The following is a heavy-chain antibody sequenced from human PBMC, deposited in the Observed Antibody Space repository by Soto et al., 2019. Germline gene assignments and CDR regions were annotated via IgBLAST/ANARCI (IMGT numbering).Heavy chain of an antibody. J-gene: IGHJ4*02. CDR2: IYYSGST. CDR3: ARGLRFLEF. D-gene: IGHD3-3*01. Sequence: QVQLQESGPGLAKPSETLSLTCTVSGGSISSYYWSWIRQPPGKGLEWIGYIYYSGSTNYNPSLKSRVTISVDTSKNQFSLKLSSVTAADTAVYYCARGLRFLEFWGQGTLVTVSS. V-gene: IGHV4-59*01. CDR1: GGSISSYY.